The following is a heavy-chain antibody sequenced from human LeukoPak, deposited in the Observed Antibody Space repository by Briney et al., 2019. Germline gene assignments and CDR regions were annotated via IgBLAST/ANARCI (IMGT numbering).Heavy chain of an antibody. V-gene: IGHV4-38-2*02. CDR3: ARDADSSSWYRIY. CDR1: GYSISSGYY. D-gene: IGHD6-13*01. Sequence: KPSETLSLTCTVSGYSISSGYYWGWIRQPPGKGLEWIGSIYHSGSTYYNPSLKSRVTISVDTSKNQFSLKLSSVTAADTAVYHCARDADSSSWYRIYWGQGTLVTVSS. CDR2: IYHSGST. J-gene: IGHJ4*02.